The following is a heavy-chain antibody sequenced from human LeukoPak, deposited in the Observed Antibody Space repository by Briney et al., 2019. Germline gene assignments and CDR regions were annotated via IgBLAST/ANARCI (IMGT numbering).Heavy chain of an antibody. CDR1: GFTFSNAW. D-gene: IGHD2-2*01. CDR3: TTVLALGYCSSTSCCPPDY. CDR2: IKSKTDGGTT. V-gene: IGHV3-15*01. J-gene: IGHJ4*02. Sequence: GGSLRLSCAASGFTFSNAWMSWVRQAPGKGLEWVGRIKSKTDGGTTDYAAPEKGRFTISRDDSKNTLYLQMNSLKTEDTAVYYCTTVLALGYCSSTSCCPPDYWGQGTLVTVSS.